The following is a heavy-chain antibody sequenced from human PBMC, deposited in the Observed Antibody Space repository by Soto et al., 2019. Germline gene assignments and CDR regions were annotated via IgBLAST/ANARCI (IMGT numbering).Heavy chain of an antibody. CDR2: INPNSGGT. V-gene: IGHV1-2*02. CDR1: GYTFSGFY. CDR3: ASAAVTGTAGLDF. J-gene: IGHJ4*02. D-gene: IGHD6-19*01. Sequence: ASVKVSCKASGYTFSGFYMHWVRQAPGQGLEWMGWINPNSGGTKSAEKFQSRVTMTRDTSISTAYMELSSLTSDDTAVYYCASAAVTGTAGLDFWGQGTQVTVSS.